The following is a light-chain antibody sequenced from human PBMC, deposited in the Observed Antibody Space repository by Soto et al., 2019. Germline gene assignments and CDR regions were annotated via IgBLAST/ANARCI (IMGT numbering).Light chain of an antibody. Sequence: EIVMTQSPPTLSASPGGSATLSCRASQSVSSTLAWYQQKPGQAPRLLIYGASTRATGFPARFSGSGSGTEFTLTISSLQSEDFAVYYCQQYKNWPLTFGGGTKVDI. V-gene: IGKV3-15*01. CDR1: QSVSST. CDR3: QQYKNWPLT. J-gene: IGKJ4*01. CDR2: GAS.